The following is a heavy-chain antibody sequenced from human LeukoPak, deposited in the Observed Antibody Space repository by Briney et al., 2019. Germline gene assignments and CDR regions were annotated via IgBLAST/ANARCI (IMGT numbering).Heavy chain of an antibody. D-gene: IGHD2-2*01. Sequence: PGRSLRLSCAASGFTFSSYGMHWVRQAPGKGLEWVAVISYDGSNKYYADSVKGRFTISRDNSKNTLYLQMNSLRAEDTAVYYCAKVGLLPGERGGMDVWGQGTTVTVSS. CDR3: AKVGLLPGERGGMDV. CDR2: ISYDGSNK. J-gene: IGHJ6*02. CDR1: GFTFSSYG. V-gene: IGHV3-30*18.